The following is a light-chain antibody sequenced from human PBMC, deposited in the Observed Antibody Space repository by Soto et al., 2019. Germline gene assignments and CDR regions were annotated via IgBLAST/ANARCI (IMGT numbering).Light chain of an antibody. CDR3: MQALQTPWT. V-gene: IGKV2-28*01. CDR1: QSLLHSNGYNY. Sequence: DLVMTQSPLSLPVTPGEPASISCRSSQSLLHSNGYNYLDWYLQKPGQSPQLLIYLGSNRAFGVPYRFSGSGSGTDFTLKISRVEAEDVGVYYCMQALQTPWTFGQGTKVEIK. CDR2: LGS. J-gene: IGKJ1*01.